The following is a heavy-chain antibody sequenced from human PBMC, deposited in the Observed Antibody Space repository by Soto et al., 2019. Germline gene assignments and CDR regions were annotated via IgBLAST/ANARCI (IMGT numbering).Heavy chain of an antibody. CDR2: IIPILGIA. CDR1: GGTFSSYT. J-gene: IGHJ4*02. CDR3: AIRAGTLMVGVEKGGFDY. D-gene: IGHD1-26*01. V-gene: IGHV1-69*02. Sequence: QVQLVQSGAEVKKPGSSVKVSCKASGGTFSSYTISWVRQAPGQGLEWMGRIIPILGIANYAQKFQGRVTITADKSSSTAYMVLSSLGSEDTAVYYCAIRAGTLMVGVEKGGFDYWGQGTLVTVSS.